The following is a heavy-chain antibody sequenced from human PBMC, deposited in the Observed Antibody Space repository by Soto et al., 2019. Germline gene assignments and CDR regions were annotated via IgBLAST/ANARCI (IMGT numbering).Heavy chain of an antibody. Sequence: QVQLVESGGGVVQPGRSLRLSCAASGFTFSSYAMHWVRQAPGKGLEWVAVISYDGSNKYYADSVKGRFTISRDNXXNTLYLQMNSLRAEDTAVYYCARGRTVAGTRTFDYWGQGTLVTVSS. CDR3: ARGRTVAGTRTFDY. CDR1: GFTFSSYA. D-gene: IGHD6-19*01. CDR2: ISYDGSNK. J-gene: IGHJ4*02. V-gene: IGHV3-30-3*01.